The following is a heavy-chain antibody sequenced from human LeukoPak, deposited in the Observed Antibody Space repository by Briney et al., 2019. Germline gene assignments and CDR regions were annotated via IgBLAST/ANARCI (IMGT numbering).Heavy chain of an antibody. V-gene: IGHV4-59*08. CDR3: ARRPADYYDSSGYPYYYGMDV. D-gene: IGHD3-22*01. J-gene: IGHJ6*02. Sequence: SETLSLTCTVSGGSISSDYWSWIRQPPGKGLEWIGYIHYSGSTNYNPSLKSRVTISVDTSKNQFSLKLSSVTAADTAVYYCARRPADYYDSSGYPYYYGMDVWGQGTTVTVSS. CDR1: GGSISSDY. CDR2: IHYSGST.